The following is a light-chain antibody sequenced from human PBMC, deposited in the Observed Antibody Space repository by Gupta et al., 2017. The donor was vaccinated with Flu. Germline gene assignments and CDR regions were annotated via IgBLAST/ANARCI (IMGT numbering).Light chain of an antibody. CDR3: QVWDDTTNYV. J-gene: IGLJ2*01. CDR2: DDN. V-gene: IGLV3-21*02. Sequence: PGQTARITCEGNNIGRKSVHWYQQRPGQAPLLVVYDDNERPSGIPGRFLGTNSGNTATLIINRVEAGDAADYYCQVWDDTTNYVFGGGAKLTVL. CDR1: NIGRKS.